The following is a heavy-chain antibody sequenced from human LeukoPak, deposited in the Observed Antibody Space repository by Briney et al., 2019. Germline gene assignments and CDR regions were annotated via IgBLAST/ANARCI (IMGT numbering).Heavy chain of an antibody. J-gene: IGHJ4*02. D-gene: IGHD2-8*02. V-gene: IGHV3-23*01. CDR1: GFTFISYA. Sequence: SGGSLRLSGAASGFTFISYAMSWGRQAPGKGREWVSSISGSGGSTYYAGSVKGRFTISRDNSKHPLYLPMNSLRAEHTDVYYCAKFIAKWFMTTSCHYWGQGTLVTVSS. CDR2: ISGSGGST. CDR3: AKFIAKWFMTTSCHY.